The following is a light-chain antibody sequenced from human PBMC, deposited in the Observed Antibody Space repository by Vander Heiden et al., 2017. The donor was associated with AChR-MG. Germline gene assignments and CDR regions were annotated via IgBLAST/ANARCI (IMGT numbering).Light chain of an antibody. J-gene: IGKJ1*01. CDR2: CAS. Sequence: DIVMTQSPATLSVSPGDRATLSCRASQSVSSNLAWYQQKPGQAPRLLIYCASTRATGIPARFSGSGSGTEFTLTISSLQSEDFAVYYCRQYQNWPRTFGQGTKVEIK. CDR1: QSVSSN. CDR3: RQYQNWPRT. V-gene: IGKV3-15*01.